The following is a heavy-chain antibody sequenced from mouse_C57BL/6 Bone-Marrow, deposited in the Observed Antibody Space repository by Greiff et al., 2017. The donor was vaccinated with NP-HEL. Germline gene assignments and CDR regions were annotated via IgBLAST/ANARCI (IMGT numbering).Heavy chain of an antibody. D-gene: IGHD2-5*01. CDR2: IDPSDSYT. V-gene: IGHV1-69*01. CDR3: ARDYSNGAMDY. CDR1: GYTFTSYW. Sequence: VQLQQPGAELVMPGASVKLSCKASGYTFTSYWMHWVKQRPGQGLEWIGEIDPSDSYTNYNQKFKGKSTLTVDKSSSTAYMQLSSLTSEDSAVYYCARDYSNGAMDYWGQGTSVTVSS. J-gene: IGHJ4*01.